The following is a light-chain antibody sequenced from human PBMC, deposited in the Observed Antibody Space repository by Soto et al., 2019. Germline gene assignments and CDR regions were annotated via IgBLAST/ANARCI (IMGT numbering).Light chain of an antibody. Sequence: DIVMTQSPDSLAVSLGERATINCQSSQSVLYSSNNKNYLAWYQQKPGQPPKLLIYWASTRESGVPDRFSGSGSGTDFTLTISSLQAEDVAVYYCQQYYSTPTWTFGQGTKVEI. CDR1: QSVLYSSNNKNY. V-gene: IGKV4-1*01. CDR2: WAS. CDR3: QQYYSTPTWT. J-gene: IGKJ1*01.